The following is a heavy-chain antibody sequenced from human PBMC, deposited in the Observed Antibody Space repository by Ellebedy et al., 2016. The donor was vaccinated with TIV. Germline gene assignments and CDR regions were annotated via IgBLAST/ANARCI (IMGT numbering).Heavy chain of an antibody. CDR3: AKRGYFPHWYFEL. J-gene: IGHJ2*01. D-gene: IGHD3-22*01. V-gene: IGHV3-23*05. CDR2: IEHNGRTT. CDR1: GFTFSNNA. Sequence: GGSLRLSCAASGFTFSNNAMSWVRQAPGKGLEWVSGIEHNGRTTYYADSVRGRFTISRDNSMNTLFLQMNNLRADDTAVYYCAKRGYFPHWYFELWGRGTLVSVSS.